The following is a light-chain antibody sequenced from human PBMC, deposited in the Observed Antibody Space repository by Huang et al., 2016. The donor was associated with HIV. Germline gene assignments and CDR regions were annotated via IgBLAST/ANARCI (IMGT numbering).Light chain of an antibody. CDR2: EAT. CDR3: HQYNKWHT. J-gene: IGKJ2*01. CDR1: QSVRSN. V-gene: IGKV3-15*01. Sequence: EIVMTQSPATLSVSPGDRVTLACRASQSVRSNLDWYQENPVQAPRLLIYEATTRATETPGRFSGRGSGTTFTLTISSLQSEDFAVYFCHQYNKWHTFGQGTKLDIK.